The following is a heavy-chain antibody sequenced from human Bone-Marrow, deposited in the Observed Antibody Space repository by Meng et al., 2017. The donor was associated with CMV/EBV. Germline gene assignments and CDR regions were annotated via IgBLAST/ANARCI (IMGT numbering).Heavy chain of an antibody. D-gene: IGHD1-26*01. CDR2: ITSGGNI. Sequence: GGSLRLSCAASGFTFSSYSMNWVRQAPGKGLQWVSYITSGGNIYYADSVKGRFTISRDNAKNSLYLQMNSLRAEDTAVYYCATVGSGSYLAYWGQGTLVTVSS. CDR3: ATVGSGSYLAY. V-gene: IGHV3-21*05. CDR1: GFTFSSYS. J-gene: IGHJ4*02.